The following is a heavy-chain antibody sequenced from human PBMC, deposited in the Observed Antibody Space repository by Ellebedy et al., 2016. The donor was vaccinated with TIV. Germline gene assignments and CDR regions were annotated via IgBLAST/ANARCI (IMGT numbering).Heavy chain of an antibody. D-gene: IGHD1-26*01. V-gene: IGHV3-7*03. J-gene: IGHJ4*02. CDR2: IKQDGSEK. CDR1: GFTFSNAW. Sequence: PGGSLRLSCAASGFTFSNAWMNWVRQAPGKGLEWVANIKQDGSEKYYVDSVKGRFTISRDNAKNSLYLQMNSLRAEDTAVYYCARDRSARDWGQGTLVTVSS. CDR3: ARDRSARD.